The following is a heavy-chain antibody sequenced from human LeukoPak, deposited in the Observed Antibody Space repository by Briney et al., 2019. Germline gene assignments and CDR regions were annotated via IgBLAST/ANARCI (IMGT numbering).Heavy chain of an antibody. CDR3: ARDVYYDFWSGYFDYYYMDV. J-gene: IGHJ6*03. CDR2: ISSSGSTI. CDR1: GFTFSDYY. Sequence: GGSLRLSCAASGFTFSDYYMSWIRQAPGKRLEWVSYISSSGSTIYYADSVKGRFTISRDNAKNSLYLQMNSLRAEDTAVYYCARDVYYDFWSGYFDYYYMDVWGKGTTVTVSS. D-gene: IGHD3-3*01. V-gene: IGHV3-11*04.